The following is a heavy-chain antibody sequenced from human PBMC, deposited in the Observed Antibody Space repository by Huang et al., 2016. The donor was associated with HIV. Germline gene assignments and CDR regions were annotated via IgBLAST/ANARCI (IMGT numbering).Heavy chain of an antibody. J-gene: IGHJ2*01. Sequence: QVQLVESGGGVVQPGGSQRLSCAASGFTFRDYGMHWVRQAPGKGLEWVAYIRNDGGEKDSADSVKGRFTISRGNSGNTLSLEMNSLRVEDAAVYYCARGMLVVNAVLTRYFDLWGRGTLVCLL. CDR3: ARGMLVVNAVLTRYFDL. D-gene: IGHD2-21*01. CDR1: GFTFRDYG. CDR2: IRNDGGEK. V-gene: IGHV3-30*02.